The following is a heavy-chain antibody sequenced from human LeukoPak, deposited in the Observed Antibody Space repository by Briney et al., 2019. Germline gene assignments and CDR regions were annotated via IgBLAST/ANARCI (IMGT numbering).Heavy chain of an antibody. V-gene: IGHV4-31*03. J-gene: IGHJ6*02. CDR3: ARDNLCPGYCYGMDV. CDR2: IYYSGST. Sequence: SETLSLTCTVSGGSISSGGYYWSWIRQHPGKGLEWIGYIYYSGSTYYNPSLKSRVTISVDTSKNQFSLKLSSVTAADTAVYYCARDNLCPGYCYGMDVWGQGTTVTVSS. CDR1: GGSISSGGYY.